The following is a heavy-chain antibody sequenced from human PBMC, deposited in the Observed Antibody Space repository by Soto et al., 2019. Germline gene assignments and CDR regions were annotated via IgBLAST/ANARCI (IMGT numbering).Heavy chain of an antibody. CDR2: ISYDGSNK. D-gene: IGHD3-22*01. CDR1: GFTFSSYG. Sequence: PGGSLRLSCAASGFTFSSYGMHWVRQAPGKGLEWVAVISYDGSNKYYADSVKGRFTISRDNSKNTLYLQMNSLRAEDTAVYYCAKDTYYYDSSGYLPSYYWGQGTLVTVSS. CDR3: AKDTYYYDSSGYLPSYY. J-gene: IGHJ4*02. V-gene: IGHV3-30*18.